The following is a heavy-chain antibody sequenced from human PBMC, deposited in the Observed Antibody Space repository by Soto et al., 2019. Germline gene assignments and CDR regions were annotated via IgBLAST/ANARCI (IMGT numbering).Heavy chain of an antibody. Sequence: GGSLRLSCAASGFTFSSYAMSWVRQAPGKGLEWVSAISGSGGSTYYADSVKGRFTISRDNSKNTLYLQMNSLRAEDTAVYYCAKGSYCSCTSCSYYYGMDVWGQGTTVTVSS. CDR2: ISGSGGST. J-gene: IGHJ6*02. D-gene: IGHD2-2*01. CDR1: GFTFSSYA. V-gene: IGHV3-23*01. CDR3: AKGSYCSCTSCSYYYGMDV.